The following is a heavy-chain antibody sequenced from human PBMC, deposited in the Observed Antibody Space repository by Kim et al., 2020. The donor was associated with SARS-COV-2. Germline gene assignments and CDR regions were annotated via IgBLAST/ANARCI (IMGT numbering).Heavy chain of an antibody. V-gene: IGHV1-2*02. CDR1: GYTFTGYY. CDR2: INPNSGGT. D-gene: IGHD2-15*01. Sequence: ASVKVSCKASGYTFTGYYMHWVRQAPGQGLEWMGWINPNSGGTNYAQKFQGRVTMTRDTSISTAYMELSRLRSDDTAVYYCARDLDVADDWFDPWGQGTLVTVSS. CDR3: ARDLDVADDWFDP. J-gene: IGHJ5*02.